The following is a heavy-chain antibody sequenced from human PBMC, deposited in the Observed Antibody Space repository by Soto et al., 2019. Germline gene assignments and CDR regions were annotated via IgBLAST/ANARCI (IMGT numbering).Heavy chain of an antibody. Sequence: EVQLLESGGGLVQPGGSLRLSCAASGFTFSIYAMSWVRQAPGKGLEWVSLISGSGGNTYYADSVKGRFTISRDNSKNTRYLQMNSLRAEDTAVYYCARDIVAKPEYWGQGTLVSVSS. CDR3: ARDIVAKPEY. V-gene: IGHV3-23*01. CDR2: ISGSGGNT. J-gene: IGHJ4*02. D-gene: IGHD2-21*01. CDR1: GFTFSIYA.